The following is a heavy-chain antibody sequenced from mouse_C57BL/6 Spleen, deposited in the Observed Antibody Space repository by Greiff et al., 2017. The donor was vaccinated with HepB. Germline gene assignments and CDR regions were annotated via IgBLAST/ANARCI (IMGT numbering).Heavy chain of an antibody. V-gene: IGHV1-77*01. CDR1: GYTFTDYY. CDR3: ARDGHYYGSSYWYFDV. D-gene: IGHD1-1*01. J-gene: IGHJ1*03. CDR2: IGPGSGST. Sequence: VQLQQSGAELVKPGASVKISCKASGYTFTDYYINWVKQRPGQGLEWIGKIGPGSGSTYYNEKFKGKATLTADKSSSTAYMQLSSLTSEDSAVYFCARDGHYYGSSYWYFDVWGTGTTVTVSS.